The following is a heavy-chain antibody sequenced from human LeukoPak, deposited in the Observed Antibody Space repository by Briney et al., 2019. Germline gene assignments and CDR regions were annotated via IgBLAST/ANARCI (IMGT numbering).Heavy chain of an antibody. D-gene: IGHD3-10*01. J-gene: IGHJ3*02. Sequence: SETLSLTCTVSGDSISNYYWNWLRQPAGKGLEWIGRMYTSGSTNYNPSLRSRVTMSVDTSKNQFSLKLSSVTAADTAVYYCARPGRSGALDIWGQGTMVTVSS. CDR2: MYTSGST. CDR3: ARPGRSGALDI. V-gene: IGHV4-4*07. CDR1: GDSISNYY.